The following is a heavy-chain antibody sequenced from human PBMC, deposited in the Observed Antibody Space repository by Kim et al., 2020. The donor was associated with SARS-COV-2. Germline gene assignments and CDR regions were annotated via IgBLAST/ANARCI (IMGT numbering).Heavy chain of an antibody. V-gene: IGHV3-66*01. D-gene: IGHD5-12*01. Sequence: TNYADSVKGRFTISRDNSENTLYLQMNSLRAEDTAVYYCARGSPTNSFDYWGQGTLVTVSS. J-gene: IGHJ4*02. CDR2: T. CDR3: ARGSPTNSFDY.